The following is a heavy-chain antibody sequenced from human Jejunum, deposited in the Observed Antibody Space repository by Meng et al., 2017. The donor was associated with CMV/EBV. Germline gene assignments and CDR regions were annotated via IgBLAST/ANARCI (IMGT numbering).Heavy chain of an antibody. V-gene: IGHV4-34*01. J-gene: IGHJ4*02. CDR3: GMERVN. CDR2: ISHGGIP. D-gene: IGHD1-1*01. Sequence: QVKLPQWVSGPLTVSETPSLTCAGYGGARRPHYWSRIRKVQGKGMEWIGDISHGGIPNYNPFLKSRDTLLIDTSKNHFSLTLSSVTAADTAVYYCGMERVNWGQGILVTVSS. CDR1: GGARRPHY.